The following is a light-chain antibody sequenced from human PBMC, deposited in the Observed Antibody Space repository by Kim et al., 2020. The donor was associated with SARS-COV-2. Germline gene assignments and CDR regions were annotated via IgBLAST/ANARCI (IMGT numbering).Light chain of an antibody. CDR2: GAS. CDR3: QQYESYSRT. Sequence: DIQMTQSPSTLSASVGDRDTITCRASQSISTWLAWYQQKPGKAPELLMYGASRLQSGVPSRFSGSGSGTEFTLTISSLQPGDFATYHCQQYESYSRTFGQGTELEIK. CDR1: QSISTW. V-gene: IGKV1-5*01. J-gene: IGKJ2*01.